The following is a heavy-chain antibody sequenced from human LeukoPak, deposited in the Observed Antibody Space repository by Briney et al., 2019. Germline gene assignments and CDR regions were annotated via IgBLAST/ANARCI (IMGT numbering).Heavy chain of an antibody. CDR2: ISGSGGST. Sequence: PGGSLRLSCAASGFTFSSYAMSWVRQAPGRGLEWVSAISGSGGSTYYADSVKGRFTISRDNSKNTLYLQMNSLRAEDTAIYYCASSGYNGYDRLRTDYYFDYWGQGTLVTVSS. D-gene: IGHD5-12*01. V-gene: IGHV3-23*01. CDR3: ASSGYNGYDRLRTDYYFDY. J-gene: IGHJ4*02. CDR1: GFTFSSYA.